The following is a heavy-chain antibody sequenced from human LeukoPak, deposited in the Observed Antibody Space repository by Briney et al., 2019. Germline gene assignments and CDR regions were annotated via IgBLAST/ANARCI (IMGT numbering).Heavy chain of an antibody. CDR2: ISSSGSDT. D-gene: IGHD1-26*01. CDR3: AKLSGSYYSGPFDY. Sequence: PGGSLRLSCAASGFTFTNYAMSWVRQAPGKGLEWVSAISSSGSDTYYADPVKGRFTVSRDNFKNTLYLQMNSLRAEDTAVYYCAKLSGSYYSGPFDYWGQGTLVTVSS. J-gene: IGHJ4*02. CDR1: GFTFTNYA. V-gene: IGHV3-23*01.